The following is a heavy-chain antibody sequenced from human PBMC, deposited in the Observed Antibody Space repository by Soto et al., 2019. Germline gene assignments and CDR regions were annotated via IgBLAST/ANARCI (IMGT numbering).Heavy chain of an antibody. CDR2: IIPILGTA. Sequence: QVQLVQSGAEVKKPGSSVKVSCKASGGTFCSYAISWVRQAPGQGLEWMGGIIPILGTANYAQKFQGRVTITADESTCTAYMELSSLRSEDTAVYYCARDGEGTRDGYNLNNWGQGTLVTVSS. D-gene: IGHD5-12*01. J-gene: IGHJ4*02. CDR3: ARDGEGTRDGYNLNN. CDR1: GGTFCSYA. V-gene: IGHV1-69*01.